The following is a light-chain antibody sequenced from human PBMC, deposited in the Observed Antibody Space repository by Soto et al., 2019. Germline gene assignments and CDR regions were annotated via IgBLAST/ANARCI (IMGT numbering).Light chain of an antibody. CDR3: QQYNDFSRT. J-gene: IGKJ1*01. CDR2: KAS. Sequence: DIRMTRSPSTLSASIGVGVTITCRASESISSWLAWYQQKPGKAPKLLIFKASSLESGVPSRFSGSGSGTEFTLTISSLQPDDFATYYCQQYNDFSRTFGQGTKVDIK. V-gene: IGKV1-5*03. CDR1: ESISSW.